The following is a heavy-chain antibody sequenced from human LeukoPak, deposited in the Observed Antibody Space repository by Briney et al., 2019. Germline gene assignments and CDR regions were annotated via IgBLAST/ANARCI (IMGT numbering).Heavy chain of an antibody. V-gene: IGHV4-4*07. CDR1: GGSISSYY. D-gene: IGHD6-19*01. Sequence: SETLSLTCAVSGGSISSYYWSWIRQPAGKGLEWIGRIYTSGSTNYNPSLKSRVTMSVDTSKNQFSLKLSSVTAADTAVYYCARMGAVAADDAFDIWGQGTMVTVSS. CDR2: IYTSGST. CDR3: ARMGAVAADDAFDI. J-gene: IGHJ3*02.